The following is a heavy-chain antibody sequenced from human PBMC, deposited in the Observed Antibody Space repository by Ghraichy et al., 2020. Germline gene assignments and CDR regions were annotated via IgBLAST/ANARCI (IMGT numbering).Heavy chain of an antibody. CDR1: GGSISSYY. V-gene: IGHV4-59*01. D-gene: IGHD4-17*01. CDR3: ARVVMARWDGDSVDAFDI. Sequence: SETLSLTCTVSGGSISSYYWSWIRQPPGKGLEWIGYIYYSGSTNYNPSLKSRVTISVDTSKNQFSLKLSSVTAADTAVYYCARVVMARWDGDSVDAFDIWGQGTMVTVSS. CDR2: IYYSGST. J-gene: IGHJ3*02.